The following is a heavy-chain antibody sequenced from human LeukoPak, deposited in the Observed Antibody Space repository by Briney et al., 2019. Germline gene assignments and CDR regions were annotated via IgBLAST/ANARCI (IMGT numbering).Heavy chain of an antibody. CDR2: ISYDGSNK. J-gene: IGHJ4*02. D-gene: IGHD6-19*01. Sequence: PGGSLRLSCAASGFTFSSYPMHWVRQAPGKGLEWVAVISYDGSNKYYADSVKGRFTISRDNSKNTVYLQMDSLRAEDTAVYYCARDRLDITVAGTVDYWGQGTLVTVSS. V-gene: IGHV3-30-3*01. CDR1: GFTFSSYP. CDR3: ARDRLDITVAGTVDY.